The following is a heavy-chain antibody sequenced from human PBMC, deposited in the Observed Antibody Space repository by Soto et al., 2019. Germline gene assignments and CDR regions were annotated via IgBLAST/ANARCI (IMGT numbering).Heavy chain of an antibody. CDR2: ISGSGGST. J-gene: IGHJ4*02. CDR1: GFTFSSYA. CDR3: ATQAYFTNWNDFGLYY. D-gene: IGHD1-1*01. Sequence: PGGSLRLSCAASGFTFSSYAMSWVRQAPGKGLEWVSAISGSGGSTYYADSVKGRFTISRDNSKNTLYLQMNSLRAEDTAVYYCATQAYFTNWNDFGLYYWGQGTLVTVSS. V-gene: IGHV3-23*01.